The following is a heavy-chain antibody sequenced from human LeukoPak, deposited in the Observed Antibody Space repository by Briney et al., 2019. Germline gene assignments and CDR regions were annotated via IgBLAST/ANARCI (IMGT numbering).Heavy chain of an antibody. V-gene: IGHV1-18*01. D-gene: IGHD5-12*01. Sequence: GASVTVSCKASGYTFTNYGISWVRQAPGQGLEWMGWISVDNGNTNYLQKFQDRVTLTTDTSTDTAYMELRSLRSDDTAVYYCARDSWARAYDADYWGQGTLVTVSS. CDR2: ISVDNGNT. J-gene: IGHJ4*02. CDR3: ARDSWARAYDADY. CDR1: GYTFTNYG.